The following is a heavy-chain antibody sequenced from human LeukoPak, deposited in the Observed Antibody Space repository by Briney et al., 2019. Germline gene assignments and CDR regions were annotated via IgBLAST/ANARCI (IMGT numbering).Heavy chain of an antibody. Sequence: SETLSLTCTVSGGSVSSGSYYWGWIRQPPGKGLEWIGSIYYSGSTYYNPSLKSRVTISLDTSKNQFSLKLTSVIAADTAVYYCERQVGYSYGSGYWGQGTLVTVSS. CDR1: GGSVSSGSYY. V-gene: IGHV4-39*01. J-gene: IGHJ4*02. D-gene: IGHD5-18*01. CDR3: ERQVGYSYGSGY. CDR2: IYYSGST.